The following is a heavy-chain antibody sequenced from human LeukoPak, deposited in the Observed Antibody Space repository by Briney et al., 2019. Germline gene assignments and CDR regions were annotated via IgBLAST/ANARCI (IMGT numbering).Heavy chain of an antibody. V-gene: IGHV3-23*01. Sequence: GGSLRLSRAASGFTFSSYAMSWVRQAPGKGLEWVSGILDSGYSTYYANSVKGRFTISRDNSNNTLYLQMNSLRAEDTAVYYCAKYINVPGTQLLGDYWGQGALVTVSS. CDR1: GFTFSSYA. CDR2: ILDSGYST. D-gene: IGHD1-1*01. CDR3: AKYINVPGTQLLGDY. J-gene: IGHJ4*02.